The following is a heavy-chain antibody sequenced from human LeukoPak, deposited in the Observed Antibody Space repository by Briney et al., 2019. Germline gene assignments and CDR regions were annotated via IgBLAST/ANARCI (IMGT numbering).Heavy chain of an antibody. CDR2: IHNDGST. V-gene: IGHV3-53*01. CDR1: GFIFSSNY. Sequence: GGSLRLSCAASGFIFSSNYMTWVRQAPGEGLEWVSVIHNDGSTYYTDSVKGRFTISRDNSKNTLYLQMNSLRVEDTALYYCAALARDYWGQGTLVTVSS. CDR3: AALARDY. J-gene: IGHJ4*02. D-gene: IGHD3-3*02.